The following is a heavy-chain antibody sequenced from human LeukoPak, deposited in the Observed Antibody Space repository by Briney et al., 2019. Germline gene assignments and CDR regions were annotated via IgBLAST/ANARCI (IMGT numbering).Heavy chain of an antibody. J-gene: IGHJ4*02. CDR1: GGSVSSGTYY. V-gene: IGHV4-61*01. Sequence: SETLSLTCSVSGGSVSSGTYYWSWIRQPPGKGLEWIGYLYYSGSTNYNPSLKSRVTMSIDTSKNQFSLKLSSVTAAGTVVYYCASSGSYYYFDYWGQGTLVTVSS. D-gene: IGHD1-26*01. CDR2: LYYSGST. CDR3: ASSGSYYYFDY.